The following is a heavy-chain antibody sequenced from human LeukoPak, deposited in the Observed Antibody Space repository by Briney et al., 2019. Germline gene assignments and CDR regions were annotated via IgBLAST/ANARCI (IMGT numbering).Heavy chain of an antibody. J-gene: IGHJ5*02. Sequence: ASVKVSCKASGYTFTDYYMHWVRQPPGQQLDWMGWISPNNGVTNYAQKFQGRVTMTRDTSISTAYMELSRLKSDETALYYCARGRWTVTGSFDPWGQGTLVTVSS. CDR2: ISPNNGVT. D-gene: IGHD4-23*01. CDR3: ARGRWTVTGSFDP. V-gene: IGHV1-2*02. CDR1: GYTFTDYY.